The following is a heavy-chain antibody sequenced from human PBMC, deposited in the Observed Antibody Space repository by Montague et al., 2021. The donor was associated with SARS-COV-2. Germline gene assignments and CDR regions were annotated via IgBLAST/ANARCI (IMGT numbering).Heavy chain of an antibody. D-gene: IGHD1-26*01. CDR1: NGSFSSFD. V-gene: IGHV4-34*01. CDR3: ACGDENGSGYMDV. J-gene: IGHJ6*03. CDR2: ISHCGST. Sequence: SETLSLTCAVFNGSFSSFDWNWIRKPPGKGLEWIGEISHCGSTYXNSSLKSRVTITADTSKTQFSLNLWSVTAADTAVYYCACGDENGSGYMDVWGKGTTVTVSS.